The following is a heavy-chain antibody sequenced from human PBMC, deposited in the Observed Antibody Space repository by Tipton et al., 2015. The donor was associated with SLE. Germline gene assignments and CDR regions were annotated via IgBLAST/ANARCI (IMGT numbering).Heavy chain of an antibody. Sequence: QSGAEVKKPGASVKLSCKASGYTFTNYGIHWVRQAPGQRFQWMGWIYPGNGDTKYSQKFQGRVTITSDTSSRTVYMQLSSLISEDTAVYYCARPGLGGGVASAFDIWGHGTMVTVSS. CDR2: IYPGNGDT. CDR3: ARPGLGGGVASAFDI. V-gene: IGHV1-3*01. D-gene: IGHD3-16*01. CDR1: GYTFTNYG. J-gene: IGHJ3*02.